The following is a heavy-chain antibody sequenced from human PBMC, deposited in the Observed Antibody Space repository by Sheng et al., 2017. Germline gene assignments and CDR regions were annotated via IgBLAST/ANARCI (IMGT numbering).Heavy chain of an antibody. CDR1: GFTFDDYG. V-gene: IGHV3-20*01. D-gene: IGHD7-27*01. CDR3: ARGNTDHNTGDRGWFDP. Sequence: EVQLVESGGGVVRPGGSLRLSCAASGFTFDDYGMSWVRQAPGKGLEWVSGINWNGGSTGYADSVKGRFTISRDNAKNSLYLQMNSLRAEDTALYHCARGNTDHNTGDRGWFDPWGQGTLVTVSS. J-gene: IGHJ5*02. CDR2: INWNGGST.